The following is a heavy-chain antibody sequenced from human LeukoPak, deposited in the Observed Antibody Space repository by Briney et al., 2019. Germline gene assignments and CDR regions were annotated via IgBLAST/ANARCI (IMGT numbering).Heavy chain of an antibody. CDR2: IIGSGSTI. J-gene: IGHJ4*02. V-gene: IGHV3-48*03. Sequence: GGSLRLSCAASGFTFSSYEMNWVRQAPGKGLEWVSYIIGSGSTIYYADSVKGRFTISRDNAKNSLYLQMNSLRAEDTAIYYCARIMVATTREAFDYWGQGTRVTASS. CDR1: GFTFSSYE. CDR3: ARIMVATTREAFDY. D-gene: IGHD5-12*01.